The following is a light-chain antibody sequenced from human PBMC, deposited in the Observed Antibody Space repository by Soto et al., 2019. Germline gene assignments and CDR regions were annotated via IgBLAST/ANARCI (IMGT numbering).Light chain of an antibody. V-gene: IGKV4-1*01. CDR1: QSVLYNSNNKNY. CDR3: QQYYSLPST. J-gene: IGKJ1*01. Sequence: DIVMTQSPDSLAVSLGERATINCKSSQSVLYNSNNKNYLAWYQQKPGQPPKLIIYWASTRESGVPDRFSGSGSGTDFTLTISSLQAEDVAVYYCQQYYSLPSTFGQGTKVEIK. CDR2: WAS.